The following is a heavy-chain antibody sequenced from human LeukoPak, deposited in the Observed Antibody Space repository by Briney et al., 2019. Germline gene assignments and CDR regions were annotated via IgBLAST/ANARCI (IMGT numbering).Heavy chain of an antibody. V-gene: IGHV3-74*01. CDR2: IRGDENEI. D-gene: IGHD3-10*01. J-gene: IGHJ4*02. CDR1: GFTFSSHW. CDR3: ARGHVPGSTRHWDF. Sequence: GGSLRLSCEASGFTFSSHWMHWVRQVPGKGLVWVARIRGDENEIDYADSVKGRFTISRDNAKNALYLQMNSLRVEDTAVYFCARGHVPGSTRHWDFWGQGTLVTVSS.